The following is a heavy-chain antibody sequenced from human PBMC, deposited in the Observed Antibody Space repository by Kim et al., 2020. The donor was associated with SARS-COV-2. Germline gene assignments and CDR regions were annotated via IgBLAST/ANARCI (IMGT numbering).Heavy chain of an antibody. J-gene: IGHJ4*02. Sequence: SEKYYVDSVKGRFTISRDNTKNSLYLQMNSLRAEDTAVDYCARDPTPLDYWGQGTLVTVSS. CDR3: ARDPTPLDY. V-gene: IGHV3-7*01. D-gene: IGHD4-17*01. CDR2: SEK.